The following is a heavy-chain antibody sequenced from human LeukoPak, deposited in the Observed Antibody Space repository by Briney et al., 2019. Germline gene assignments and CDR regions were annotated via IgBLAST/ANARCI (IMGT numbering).Heavy chain of an antibody. D-gene: IGHD5-18*01. J-gene: IGHJ4*02. CDR3: ARGDDSYGYGSQLDY. V-gene: IGHV4-38-2*02. Sequence: SETLSLTCTVSGYSISSGYYWGWIRQPPGKGLEWIGSIYHSGSTYYNPSLKSRVTISVDTSKNQFSLKLSSVTAADTAVYYCARGDDSYGYGSQLDYWGQGTLVTVSS. CDR2: IYHSGST. CDR1: GYSISSGYY.